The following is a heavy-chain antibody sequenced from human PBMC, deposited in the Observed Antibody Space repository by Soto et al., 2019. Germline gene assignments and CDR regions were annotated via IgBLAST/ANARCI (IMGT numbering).Heavy chain of an antibody. CDR2: IIPIFGTA. D-gene: IGHD2-15*01. CDR3: ARDVDIVVPGWFDP. CDR1: GGTFSSYA. J-gene: IGHJ5*02. V-gene: IGHV1-69*01. Sequence: QVQLVQSGAEVKKPGSSVKVSCKASGGTFSSYAISWVRQAPGQGLEWMGGIIPIFGTAHYAQMFQGRVTITADEGTSTAYMELSSLRSEDTAVYYCARDVDIVVPGWFDPGGQGTLVTVSS.